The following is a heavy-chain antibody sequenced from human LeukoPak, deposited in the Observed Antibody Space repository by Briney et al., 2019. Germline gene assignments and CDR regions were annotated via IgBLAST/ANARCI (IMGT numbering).Heavy chain of an antibody. D-gene: IGHD3-10*01. V-gene: IGHV1-69*13. CDR3: ASSLLWFGELSHGMDV. CDR1: GGTFSSYA. Sequence: ASVTVSCKASGGTFSSYAISWVRQAPGQGLEWMGGIIPIFGTANYAQKLQGRVTITADESTSTAYMELSSLRSEDTAVYYCASSLLWFGELSHGMDVWGKGTTVTVSS. J-gene: IGHJ6*04. CDR2: IIPIFGTA.